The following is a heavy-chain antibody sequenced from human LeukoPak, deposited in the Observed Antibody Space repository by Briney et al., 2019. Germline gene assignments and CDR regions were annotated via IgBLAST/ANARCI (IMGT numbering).Heavy chain of an antibody. D-gene: IGHD5-12*01. CDR3: ARGQINGYDFDY. Sequence: ASVKVSCKASGYTFIHYYMHWVRQAPGQGPEWMGWINPNSGGTNYAKKFQGWVSMTRDTSITTAYMELSRLTSDDTAVYYCARGQINGYDFDYWGQGTLVTVSS. CDR1: GYTFIHYY. CDR2: INPNSGGT. V-gene: IGHV1-2*04. J-gene: IGHJ4*02.